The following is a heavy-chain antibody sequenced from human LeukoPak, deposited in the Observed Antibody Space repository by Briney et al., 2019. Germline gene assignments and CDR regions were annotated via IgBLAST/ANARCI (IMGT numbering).Heavy chain of an antibody. V-gene: IGHV3-7*03. D-gene: IGHD3-9*01. CDR1: GLTFSIHW. CDR3: AKAPYYDILTGYYSGGGYFDY. J-gene: IGHJ4*02. CDR2: INQDGSDK. Sequence: GGSLRLSCAASGLTFSIHWMNWVRQAPGKGLECVANINQDGSDKYYVDSVKGRFTISRDNTKNTLYLQMNSLRAEDTAVYYCAKAPYYDILTGYYSGGGYFDYWGQGTLVTVSS.